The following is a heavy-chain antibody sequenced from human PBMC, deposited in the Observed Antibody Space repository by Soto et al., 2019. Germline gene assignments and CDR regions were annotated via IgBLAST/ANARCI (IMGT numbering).Heavy chain of an antibody. J-gene: IGHJ4*02. CDR1: GFTFSSYG. D-gene: IGHD5-18*01. CDR3: VSSYGSIHFDY. V-gene: IGHV3-30*03. Sequence: QVQLVESGGDVVQPGRSLRLSCAASGFTFSSYGMHWVRQAPGKGLEWVAVISYDGSNKYYADSVKGRFTISRDNSKNTLYLQMNSLRAEDTAVYYCVSSYGSIHFDYWGQVTLVTVSS. CDR2: ISYDGSNK.